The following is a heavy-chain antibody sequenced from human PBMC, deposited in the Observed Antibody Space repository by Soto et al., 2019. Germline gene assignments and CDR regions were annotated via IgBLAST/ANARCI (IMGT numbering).Heavy chain of an antibody. CDR1: GFTFSDYY. CDR3: ARDSTTYYYDSSGYYFDY. D-gene: IGHD3-22*01. V-gene: IGHV3-11*06. J-gene: IGHJ4*02. CDR2: ISSSGSYT. Sequence: QVQLVESGGGLVKPGGSLRLSCAASGFTFSDYYMSWIRQAPGKGLEWVSYISSSGSYTNYADSVKGRFTISRDNAKNSLYLQMNSLRAEDTAVYYCARDSTTYYYDSSGYYFDYWGQGTLVTVSS.